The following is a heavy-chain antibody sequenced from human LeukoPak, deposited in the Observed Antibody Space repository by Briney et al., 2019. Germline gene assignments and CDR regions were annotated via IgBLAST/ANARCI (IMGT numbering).Heavy chain of an antibody. Sequence: ASVKVSCKASGYTFTGYYMHWVRQAPGQGLEWMGWINPNSGGTNYAQKFQGWVTMTRDTSISTAYMELSRLRSDDTAVYYCAREGNVLRYFDWLFHRPLYFDYWGQGTLVTVSS. CDR2: INPNSGGT. CDR1: GYTFTGYY. V-gene: IGHV1-2*04. D-gene: IGHD3-9*01. CDR3: AREGNVLRYFDWLFHRPLYFDY. J-gene: IGHJ4*02.